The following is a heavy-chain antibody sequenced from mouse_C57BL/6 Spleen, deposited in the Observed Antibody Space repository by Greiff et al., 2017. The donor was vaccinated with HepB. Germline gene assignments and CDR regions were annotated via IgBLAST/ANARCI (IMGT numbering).Heavy chain of an antibody. CDR1: GYSITSGYY. J-gene: IGHJ2*01. CDR2: ISYDGSN. CDR3: ARAMVTTYYFDY. V-gene: IGHV3-6*01. D-gene: IGHD2-2*01. Sequence: VQLQQSGPGLVKPSQSLSLTCSVTGYSITSGYYWNWIRQFPGNKLEWMGYISYDGSNNYNPSLKNRISITRDTSKNQFFLKLNSVTTEDTATYYCARAMVTTYYFDYWGQGTTLTVSS.